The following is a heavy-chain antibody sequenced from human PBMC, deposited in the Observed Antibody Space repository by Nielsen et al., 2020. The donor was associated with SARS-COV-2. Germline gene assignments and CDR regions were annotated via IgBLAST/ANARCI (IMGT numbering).Heavy chain of an antibody. CDR3: ARDWTERKTATGSLKGSYYGFDI. CDR1: GFTFSSYG. J-gene: IGHJ6*02. Sequence: GGSLRLSCAASGFTFSSYGMNWLRQAPGKGLEWVSAITSGYPYIYYADSVKGRFTISRDNAESALYLQMNSLRPEDTAVYYCARDWTERKTATGSLKGSYYGFDIWGQGTTVTVSS. D-gene: IGHD1-1*01. V-gene: IGHV3-21*01. CDR2: ITSGYPYI.